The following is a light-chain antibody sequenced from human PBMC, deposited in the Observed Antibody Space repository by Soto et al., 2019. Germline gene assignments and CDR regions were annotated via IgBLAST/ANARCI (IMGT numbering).Light chain of an antibody. V-gene: IGKV1-27*01. CDR3: KKYSSVIT. J-gene: IGKJ5*01. CDR2: AAS. Sequence: DIPMTQSPSSLSASVGDRVTITCRASQGITTFLAWYQQKPGKVPKLLISAASTLQSGVPSRFSGSGSGTDLTLNITSLQPEDVEPYYFKKYSSVITFGQGTRLEI. CDR1: QGITTF.